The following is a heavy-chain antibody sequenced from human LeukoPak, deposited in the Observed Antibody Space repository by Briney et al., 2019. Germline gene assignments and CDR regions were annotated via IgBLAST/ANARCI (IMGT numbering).Heavy chain of an antibody. D-gene: IGHD2-2*01. CDR2: INHSGST. CDR3: ARVRSLPAMRPKQAFDY. J-gene: IGHJ4*02. V-gene: IGHV4-34*01. Sequence: SETLSLTCAVYGGSFSGYYWSWLRQPPGKGLEWLGEINHSGSTNYNPSLKSRVTISVDTSKNQFSLKLSSVTAADTAVYYCARVRSLPAMRPKQAFDYWGQGTLVTVSS. CDR1: GGSFSGYY.